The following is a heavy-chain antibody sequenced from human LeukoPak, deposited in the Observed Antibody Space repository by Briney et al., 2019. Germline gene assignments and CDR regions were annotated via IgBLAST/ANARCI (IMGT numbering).Heavy chain of an antibody. CDR3: TRDSDTTGWSWVH. D-gene: IGHD6-19*01. V-gene: IGHV1-3*03. CDR2: INAGTGNT. Sequence: ASVKVSCKTSGYSFTTSLYTIHWMRQVPGHRPEWMGYINAGTGNTKYSQEFQGRVTITADTSATTVYMELSSLTSEDTAVYYCTRDSDTTGWSWVHWGQGTQVTVSS. CDR1: GYSFTTSLYT. J-gene: IGHJ4*02.